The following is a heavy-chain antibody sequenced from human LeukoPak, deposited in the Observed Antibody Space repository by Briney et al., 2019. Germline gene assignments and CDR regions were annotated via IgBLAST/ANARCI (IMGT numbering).Heavy chain of an antibody. Sequence: KASETLSLTCTVSGGSISSYYWSWIRQPPGKGLEWIGYIYDSGSTNYSPSLKNRVTISVDTSKNQFSLKLSSVTAADTAVYYCARGDSGSYRRSFAYWGQGTLVTVSS. D-gene: IGHD1-26*01. J-gene: IGHJ4*02. CDR2: IYDSGST. CDR3: ARGDSGSYRRSFAY. V-gene: IGHV4-59*01. CDR1: GGSISSYY.